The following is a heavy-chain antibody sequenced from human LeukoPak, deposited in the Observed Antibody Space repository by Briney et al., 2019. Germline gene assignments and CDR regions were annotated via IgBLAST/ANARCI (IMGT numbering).Heavy chain of an antibody. CDR3: AADPRGYYYDSSGYYSTFDY. CDR2: IVVGSGNT. CDR1: GFTLTSSA. Sequence: PWASVKVSCKASGFTLTSSAMQWVRQARGQRLEWIGWIVVGSGNTNYAQKFQERVTITRDMSTSTAYMELSSLRSEDTAVYYCAADPRGYYYDSSGYYSTFDYWGQGTLVTVSS. J-gene: IGHJ4*02. V-gene: IGHV1-58*02. D-gene: IGHD3-22*01.